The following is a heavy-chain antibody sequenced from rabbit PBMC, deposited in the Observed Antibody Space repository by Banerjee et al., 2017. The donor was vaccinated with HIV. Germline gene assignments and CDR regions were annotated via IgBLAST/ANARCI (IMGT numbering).Heavy chain of an antibody. Sequence: QEQLVESGGGLFQPGGSLTLTCTASGFSLSENYAMCWVRQAPGKGLEWVGCINSVVHTTHYANWAKGRFTVSKASSTTVTLQMTGLTAADTATYFCARATSSPYLWGPGTLVTVS. V-gene: IGHV1S45*01. J-gene: IGHJ4*01. D-gene: IGHD1-1*01. CDR1: GFSLSENYA. CDR3: ARATSSPYL. CDR2: INSVVHTT.